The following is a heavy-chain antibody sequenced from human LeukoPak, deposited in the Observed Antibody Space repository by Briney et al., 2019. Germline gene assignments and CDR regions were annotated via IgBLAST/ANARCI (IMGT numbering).Heavy chain of an antibody. CDR3: AKRGVVIRVILVGFHREAYYFDS. CDR1: GFIFTNYA. Sequence: GGSLRLSCAASGFIFTNYAMSWVRQAPGKGLEWVAGISGSGGSTNYADSVKGRFTISRDNPKNTLFLQMNSLRAEDTAVYFCAKRGVVIRVILVGFHREAYYFDSWGQGALVTVSS. V-gene: IGHV3-23*01. J-gene: IGHJ4*02. D-gene: IGHD2-21*01. CDR2: ISGSGGST.